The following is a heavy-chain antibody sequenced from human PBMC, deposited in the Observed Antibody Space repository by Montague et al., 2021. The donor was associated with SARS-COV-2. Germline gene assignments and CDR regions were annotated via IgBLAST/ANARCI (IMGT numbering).Heavy chain of an antibody. CDR1: GFTFSNYN. J-gene: IGHJ4*02. D-gene: IGHD2/OR15-2a*01. CDR2: ISSSGTYT. Sequence: SLRLSCAASGFTFSNYNMNWVRQAPGKALEWVPFISSSGTYTFYADAVKGRFSISRDNAENSLHLQLDDLRVEDTAMYYCAKTPLSVIAPDVDYWGQGTLVTVSS. V-gene: IGHV3-21*01. CDR3: AKTPLSVIAPDVDY.